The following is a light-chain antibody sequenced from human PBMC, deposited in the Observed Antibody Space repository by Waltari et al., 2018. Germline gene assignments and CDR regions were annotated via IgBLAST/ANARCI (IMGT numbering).Light chain of an antibody. CDR3: QQYYDGRT. J-gene: IGKJ2*01. Sequence: EIVMTQSPATLSVSPGERATLSCRASQSICIYLAWFQQKPGQAPRLLSYHASTRATGIPARLSGSGSGTEFTLTISSLQSEDFAVYYCQQYYDGRTFGQGTKLEIK. CDR2: HAS. CDR1: QSICIY. V-gene: IGKV3-15*01.